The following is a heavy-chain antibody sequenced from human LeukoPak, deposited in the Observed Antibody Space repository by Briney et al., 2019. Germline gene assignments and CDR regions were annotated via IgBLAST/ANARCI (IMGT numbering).Heavy chain of an antibody. V-gene: IGHV4-34*01. J-gene: IGHJ4*02. CDR1: GGSFSGYY. CDR3: ASQYSSGWYGVNY. Sequence: PPETLSLTCAVYGGSFSGYYWSWVRQPPGKGLEWIGEINHSGSTNYNPSLKSRVTISVDTSKNQFSLKLSSVTAADTAVYYCASQYSSGWYGVNYWGQGTLVTVSS. CDR2: INHSGST. D-gene: IGHD6-19*01.